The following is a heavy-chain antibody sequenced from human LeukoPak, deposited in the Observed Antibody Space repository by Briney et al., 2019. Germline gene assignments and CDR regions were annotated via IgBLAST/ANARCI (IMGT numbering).Heavy chain of an antibody. CDR2: ISSSSSYI. V-gene: IGHV3-21*01. D-gene: IGHD6-6*01. Sequence: GGSLRLSCAASGFTFSSYSMNWVRQAPGEGLEWVSSISSSSSYIYYADSVKGRFTISRDNAKNSLYLQMNSLRAEDTAVYYCARASSSFGYYFDYWGQGTLVTVSS. CDR1: GFTFSSYS. CDR3: ARASSSFGYYFDY. J-gene: IGHJ4*02.